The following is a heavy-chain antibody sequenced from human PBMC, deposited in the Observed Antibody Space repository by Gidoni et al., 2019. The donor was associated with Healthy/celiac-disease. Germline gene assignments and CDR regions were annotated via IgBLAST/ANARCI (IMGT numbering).Heavy chain of an antibody. J-gene: IGHJ6*02. CDR2: ISGSGGST. Sequence: EVQLLESGGGLVQPGGSLRLSCAASGFTFSSYAMSWVRQAPGKGLEWVSAISGSGGSTYYADSVKGRFTISRDNSKNTLYLQMNSLRAEDTAVYYCANTYGGNEYYYYYGMDVWGQGTTVTVSS. CDR1: GFTFSSYA. V-gene: IGHV3-23*01. D-gene: IGHD4-17*01. CDR3: ANTYGGNEYYYYYGMDV.